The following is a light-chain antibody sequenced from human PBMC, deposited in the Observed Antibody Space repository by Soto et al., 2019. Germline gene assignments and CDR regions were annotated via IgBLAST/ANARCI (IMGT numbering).Light chain of an antibody. CDR3: QQRSNWPT. V-gene: IGKV3-11*01. Sequence: VRTLSPAALSVSPWERATLAFRASQSVGSNLAWYQEKPGQAPRLLIYDASNRATGIPARFSGSGSGTDFTLTISSLEPEDFAVYYCQQRSNWPTFGGGANVDIK. CDR2: DAS. CDR1: QSVGSN. J-gene: IGKJ4*01.